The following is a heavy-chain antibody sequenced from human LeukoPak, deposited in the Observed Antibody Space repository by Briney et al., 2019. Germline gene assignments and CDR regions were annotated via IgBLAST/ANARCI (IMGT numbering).Heavy chain of an antibody. V-gene: IGHV3-23*01. J-gene: IGHJ5*01. CDR2: INANSGTR. CDR1: GFALSFFA. Sequence: GGSLSLSCEASGFALSFFAKSWLRQPPGKGLEWVSTINANSGTRSYAASVRGRFTISRDNSKNTVYLQLNTLRAEDTAVYYCAKPISGGLAVTAGWVDLWRQGTLVVVSS. CDR3: AKPISGGLAVTAGWVDL. D-gene: IGHD6-19*01.